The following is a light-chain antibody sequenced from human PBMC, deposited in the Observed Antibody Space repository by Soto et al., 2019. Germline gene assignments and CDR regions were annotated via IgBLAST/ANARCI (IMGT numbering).Light chain of an antibody. CDR1: SSDGGGYDY. J-gene: IGLJ2*01. CDR3: SSYTTSSTLVV. CDR2: DVN. Sequence: QSALTQPASVSGSPGQSITMSCTGTSSDGGGYDYVAWYQQHPGKAPKLMIYDVNYRPSGVSSRFSGSKSGNTASLTISGLQAEDEADYYCSSYTTSSTLVVFGGGTKLTVL. V-gene: IGLV2-14*03.